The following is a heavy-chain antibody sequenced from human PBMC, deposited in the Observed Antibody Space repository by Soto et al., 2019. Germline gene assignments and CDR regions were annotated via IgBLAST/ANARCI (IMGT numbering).Heavy chain of an antibody. J-gene: IGHJ4*02. V-gene: IGHV4-39*01. CDR2: IYYSGST. CDR1: GGSISSSGYY. CDR3: ARHYSGYDLGGY. D-gene: IGHD5-12*01. Sequence: SETLSLTCTVSGGSISSSGYYWGWVRQPPGKGLEWIGSIYYSGSTYYNPSLKSRLTISEDRSKNQFSLKLNSVTAADTAVYYCARHYSGYDLGGYWGQGTLVTVSS.